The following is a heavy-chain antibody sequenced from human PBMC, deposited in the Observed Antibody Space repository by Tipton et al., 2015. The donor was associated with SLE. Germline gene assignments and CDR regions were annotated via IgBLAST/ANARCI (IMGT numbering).Heavy chain of an antibody. CDR2: VYHSGSA. D-gene: IGHD6-19*01. Sequence: TLSLTCAVSGGSIGSGGYSWNWIRQPPGKGLEWIGYVYHSGSAYYNPSLKSRVTISVDRSRNQFSLILRSVTVADTAVYYCASELLRDYFSAWGPDYWGQGTLVTVSA. CDR1: GGSIGSGGYS. V-gene: IGHV4-30-2*01. CDR3: ASELLRDYFSAWGPDY. J-gene: IGHJ4*02.